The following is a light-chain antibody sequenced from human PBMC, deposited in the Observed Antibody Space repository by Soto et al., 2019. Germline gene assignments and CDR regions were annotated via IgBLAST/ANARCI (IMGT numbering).Light chain of an antibody. Sequence: EIVLTQSPGTLSLSPGERATLSCRASRSVSSRYLAWYQQKSGQAHRLLISGASSRATGIPDRFSGSGSGTDCTLIISRLEPEDFAMYYCHQYGYSPNTCGQGTKVEIK. CDR2: GAS. V-gene: IGKV3-20*01. CDR1: RSVSSRY. CDR3: HQYGYSPNT. J-gene: IGKJ2*01.